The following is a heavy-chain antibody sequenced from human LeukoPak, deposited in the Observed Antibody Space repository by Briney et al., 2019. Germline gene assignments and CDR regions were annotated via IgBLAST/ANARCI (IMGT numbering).Heavy chain of an antibody. Sequence: PGGSLRLSCAASGFTFSSYWMSWVRQAPGKGLEWVANIKQDGSEKYYVDSVKGRFTISRDNAKNSLYLQMNSLRAEDTAVYYCARYHAPSSWYRKGWFDPWGQGTLVTVSS. V-gene: IGHV3-7*01. CDR2: IKQDGSEK. D-gene: IGHD6-13*01. CDR1: GFTFSSYW. J-gene: IGHJ5*02. CDR3: ARYHAPSSWYRKGWFDP.